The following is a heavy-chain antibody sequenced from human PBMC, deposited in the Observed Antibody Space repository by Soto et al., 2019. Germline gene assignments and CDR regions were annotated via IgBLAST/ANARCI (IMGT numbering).Heavy chain of an antibody. CDR1: GGTFSSYA. Sequence: QVQLVQSGAEVKKPGSSVKVSCKASGGTFSSYAISWVRQAPGQGLEWMGGIIPIFGTANYAQKFQGRVTITADESTSADDMELSSRRSGDKAVDYCARVNFYDSSGYYWYFQHWGQGTLVTVSS. D-gene: IGHD3-22*01. J-gene: IGHJ1*01. CDR3: ARVNFYDSSGYYWYFQH. V-gene: IGHV1-69*12. CDR2: IIPIFGTA.